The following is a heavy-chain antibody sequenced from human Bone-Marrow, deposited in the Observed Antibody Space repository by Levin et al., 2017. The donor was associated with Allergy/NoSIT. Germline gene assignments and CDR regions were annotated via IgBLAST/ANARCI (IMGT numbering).Heavy chain of an antibody. CDR1: GLMVSDNY. D-gene: IGHD3-9*01. J-gene: IGHJ6*03. V-gene: IGHV3-66*02. Sequence: LSLTCAASGLMVSDNYMTWVRQAPGKGLEWVALVYRGGATYYADVVKGRFTISRDNSKNTMGLQMKDLRPEDTAVYYCARTIYDVLTTYMDVWGEGTAVTVSS. CDR2: VYRGGAT. CDR3: ARTIYDVLTTYMDV.